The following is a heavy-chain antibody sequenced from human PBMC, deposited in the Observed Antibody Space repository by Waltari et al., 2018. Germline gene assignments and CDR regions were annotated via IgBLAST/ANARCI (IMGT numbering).Heavy chain of an antibody. CDR2: IYYSGST. V-gene: IGHV4-59*01. D-gene: IGHD3-3*01. CDR1: GGSISSYY. J-gene: IGHJ3*02. Sequence: LSLTCTVSGGSISSYYWSWIRQPPGKGLEWIGYIYYSGSTNYNPSLKSRVTISVDTSKNQFSLKLSSVTAADTAVYYCARYYDFWSLDIWGQGTMVTVSS. CDR3: ARYYDFWSLDI.